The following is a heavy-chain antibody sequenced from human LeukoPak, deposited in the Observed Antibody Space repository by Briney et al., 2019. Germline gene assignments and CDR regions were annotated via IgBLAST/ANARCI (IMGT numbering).Heavy chain of an antibody. J-gene: IGHJ2*01. CDR1: GFTFSNYG. CDR3: ARAPNNTDYSAGYWYFDL. CDR2: ISYDGTNK. D-gene: IGHD3-16*01. V-gene: IGHV3-30*03. Sequence: GGSLRLSCAGSGFTFSNYGMHWVRQAPGKGPEWVAVISYDGTNKYYADSVKGRFTISRDNSKNTLYLQMNSLRAEDTAVYYCARAPNNTDYSAGYWYFDLWGRGTLVTVSS.